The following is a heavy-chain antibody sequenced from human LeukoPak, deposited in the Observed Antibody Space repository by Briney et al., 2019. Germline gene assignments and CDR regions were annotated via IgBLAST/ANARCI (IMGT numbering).Heavy chain of an antibody. V-gene: IGHV4-31*03. D-gene: IGHD4-17*01. CDR3: ARVLRSYYYGMDV. CDR1: GGSISSGGYY. CDR2: IYYSGST. Sequence: SETLSLTCTVSGGSISSGGYYWSWIRQHPGKGLEWIGYIYYSGSTYYNPSLKSRVTISVDTSKNQFSLKLSSVTAADTAVYYCARVLRSYYYGMDVWGQGTTVTDSS. J-gene: IGHJ6*02.